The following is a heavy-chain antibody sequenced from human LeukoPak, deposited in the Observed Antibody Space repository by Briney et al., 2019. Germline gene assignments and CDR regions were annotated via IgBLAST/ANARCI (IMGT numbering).Heavy chain of an antibody. V-gene: IGHV1-46*01. D-gene: IGHD3-22*01. CDR1: GYTFTSYY. Sequence: ASVKVSCKASGYTFTSYYMHWVRQAPGQGLEWMGIINPSGGSTSYAQKFQGRVTMTRDTSTSTVYMELSSLRSEDTAVYYCARTPLPFVYDSSGYYWGQGTLVTVSS. CDR2: INPSGGST. CDR3: ARTPLPFVYDSSGYY. J-gene: IGHJ4*02.